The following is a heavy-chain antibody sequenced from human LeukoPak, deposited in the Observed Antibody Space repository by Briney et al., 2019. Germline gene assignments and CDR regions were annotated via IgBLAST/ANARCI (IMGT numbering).Heavy chain of an antibody. CDR3: AKGGLTTPLHY. CDR2: ISGDGART. CDR1: AFPFSTYV. Sequence: PGGSLRLSCAASAFPFSTYVMSWVRQAPGGGLEWISSISGDGARTYYTNSVKGRLTISSDNPKNTLFLQVNSLRVEDTAVYYCAKGGLTTPLHYWGQGTLVTVSS. V-gene: IGHV3-23*01. D-gene: IGHD1-14*01. J-gene: IGHJ4*02.